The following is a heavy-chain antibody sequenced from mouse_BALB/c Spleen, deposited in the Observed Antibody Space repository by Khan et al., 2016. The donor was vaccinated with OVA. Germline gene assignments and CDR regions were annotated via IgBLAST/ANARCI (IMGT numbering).Heavy chain of an antibody. CDR3: ARHWIGVMDY. J-gene: IGHJ4*01. CDR2: ISSGGTYT. CDR1: GFTFSTYG. D-gene: IGHD2-14*01. Sequence: EVELVESGGDLVKPGGSLKLSCTASGFTFSTYGMSWVRPTPDKRLEWVATISSGGTYTYYPDSVMGRFTISRDNAKNTLYLQMSSLRSEDTAIYYCARHWIGVMDYWGQGTSVTVSS. V-gene: IGHV5-6*01.